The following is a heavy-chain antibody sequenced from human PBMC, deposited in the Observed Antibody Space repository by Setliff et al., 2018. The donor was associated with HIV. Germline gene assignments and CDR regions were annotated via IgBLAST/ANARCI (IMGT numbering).Heavy chain of an antibody. V-gene: IGHV4-30-4*08. D-gene: IGHD3-22*01. CDR1: GGSISSDDYY. CDR3: ARGGSYDTFDY. J-gene: IGHJ4*02. CDR2: ITYSGSA. Sequence: SETLSLTCTVSGGSISSDDYYWNWIRQPPGKGLEWMGYITYSGSAYYKPSLKSRVTISVETSKIQFSLKLSSVTTADTAVYYCARGGSYDTFDYWGQGILVTGSS.